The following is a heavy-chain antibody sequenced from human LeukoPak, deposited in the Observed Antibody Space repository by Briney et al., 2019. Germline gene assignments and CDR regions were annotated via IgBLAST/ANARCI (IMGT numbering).Heavy chain of an antibody. D-gene: IGHD2-2*01. CDR2: ISWNSGSI. CDR1: GFTFDDYA. J-gene: IGHJ4*02. Sequence: SLRLSCAASGFTFDDYAMHWVRQAPGKGLEWVSGISWNSGSIGYADSVKGRFTISRDNAKNSLYLQMNSLRAEDTAFYYCVKEVGYFDYWGQGTLVTVSS. V-gene: IGHV3-9*01. CDR3: VKEVGYFDY.